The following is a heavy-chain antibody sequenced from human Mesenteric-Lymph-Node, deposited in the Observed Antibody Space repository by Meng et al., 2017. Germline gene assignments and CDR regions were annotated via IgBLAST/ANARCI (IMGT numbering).Heavy chain of an antibody. CDR2: ISPNSGGT. J-gene: IGHJ4*02. D-gene: IGHD4-17*01. CDR3: ATSHDYGDFEFPY. Sequence: ASVKVSCKTSGYIFTDYFLNWVRQAPGQGLEWMGRISPNSGGTNYAQKFQGRVTMTRATSITTAYLELSRLKSDDTAVYYCATSHDYGDFEFPYWGQGTLVTVSS. V-gene: IGHV1-2*06. CDR1: GYIFTDYF.